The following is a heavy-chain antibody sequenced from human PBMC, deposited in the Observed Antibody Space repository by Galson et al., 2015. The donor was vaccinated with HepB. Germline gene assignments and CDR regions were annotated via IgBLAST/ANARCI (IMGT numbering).Heavy chain of an antibody. CDR3: ARVKMDYFGSGSYPRSFYYNYGMDV. CDR2: IWSRSRHT. D-gene: IGHD3-10*01. CDR1: GFNFSNYY. V-gene: IGHV3-11*05. Sequence: SLRLSCAASGFNFSNYYMSWIRQAPGKGLEWVSYIWSRSRHTNYADSVKGRFTISRDNAKSSLYLQMNSLSAEDTAVYYCARVKMDYFGSGSYPRSFYYNYGMDVWGLGTTVTVSS. J-gene: IGHJ6*02.